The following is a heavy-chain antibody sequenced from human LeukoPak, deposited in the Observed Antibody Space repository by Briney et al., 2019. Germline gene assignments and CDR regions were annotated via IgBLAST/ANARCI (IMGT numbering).Heavy chain of an antibody. Sequence: GGSLRLSCAASGFNFNSYSMNWVRQAPGKGLEWVSFISTTSSYIYYADSVKGRFTISRDNAKNSLYLQVNSLRVEDTAIYYCAKAKDYDFWSGYSRSGDWFDSWGQGTLVTVSS. J-gene: IGHJ5*01. D-gene: IGHD3-3*01. CDR3: AKAKDYDFWSGYSRSGDWFDS. V-gene: IGHV3-21*06. CDR2: ISTTSSYI. CDR1: GFNFNSYS.